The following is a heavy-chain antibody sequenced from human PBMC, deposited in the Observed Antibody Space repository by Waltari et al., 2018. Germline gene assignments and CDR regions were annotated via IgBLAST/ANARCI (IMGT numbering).Heavy chain of an antibody. V-gene: IGHV3-30-3*01. Sequence: VQLVESGGGLVQPGGSLRLSCASSGFTFIYDWMSWVRQAPGKGLEWVAVTSHDESHKYYADSVKGRFTISKDNSKNTLYLQMNSLSTEDTAMYYCARDDRDGLPDYFDFWGQGTLVTVSS. J-gene: IGHJ4*02. CDR3: ARDDRDGLPDYFDF. D-gene: IGHD2-8*01. CDR1: GFTFIYDW. CDR2: TSHDESHK.